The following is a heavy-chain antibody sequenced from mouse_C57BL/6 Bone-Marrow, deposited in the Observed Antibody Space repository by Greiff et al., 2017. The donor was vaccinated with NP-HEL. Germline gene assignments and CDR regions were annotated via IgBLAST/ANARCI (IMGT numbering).Heavy chain of an antibody. CDR2: ISYDGSN. J-gene: IGHJ3*01. V-gene: IGHV3-6*01. Sequence: EVKLQESGPGLVKPSQSLSLTCSVTGYSITSGYYWNWIRQFPGNKLEWMGYISYDGSNNYNPSLKNRISITRDTSKNQFFLKLNSVTTEDTATYYCARNYGNGAWFAYWGQGTLVTVSA. D-gene: IGHD2-1*01. CDR1: GYSITSGYY. CDR3: ARNYGNGAWFAY.